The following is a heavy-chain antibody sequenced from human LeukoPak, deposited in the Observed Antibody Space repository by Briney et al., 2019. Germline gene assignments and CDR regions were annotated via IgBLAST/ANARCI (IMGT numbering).Heavy chain of an antibody. CDR1: GGSITSYY. CDR2: IYYSGRT. Sequence: SETLSLTCIVSGGSITSYYWSWIRQPPGEGLEWIGNIYYSGRTNYNPSLKSRVTISVDTSKNQFSLKLSSVTAADTAVYYCARVGFDSSSLGYYYYMDVWGKGTTVTVSS. J-gene: IGHJ6*03. V-gene: IGHV4-59*12. D-gene: IGHD6-6*01. CDR3: ARVGFDSSSLGYYYYMDV.